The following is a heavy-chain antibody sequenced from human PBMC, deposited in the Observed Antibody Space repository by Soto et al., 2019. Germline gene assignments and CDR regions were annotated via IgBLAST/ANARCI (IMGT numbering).Heavy chain of an antibody. CDR3: ARHEGGDYSNRLDAFDI. V-gene: IGHV4-59*08. Sequence: QVQLQESGPGLVKPSETLSLTCTVSGCSISSYYWSWVRQPPGKGLEWIGYSYYSGSTNYNPSLKSRVTISVDTSKNQFSLKLSSVTAADTAVYYCARHEGGDYSNRLDAFDIWGQGTMVTVSS. CDR1: GCSISSYY. J-gene: IGHJ3*02. CDR2: SYYSGST. D-gene: IGHD4-4*01.